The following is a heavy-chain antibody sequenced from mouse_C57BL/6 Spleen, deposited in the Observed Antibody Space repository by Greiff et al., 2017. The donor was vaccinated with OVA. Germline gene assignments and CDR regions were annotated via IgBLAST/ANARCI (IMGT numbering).Heavy chain of an antibody. D-gene: IGHD2-10*01. CDR2: IDPENGDT. J-gene: IGHJ1*03. CDR3: TTAYYGNYAWYFGV. Sequence: EVQLQQSGAELVRPGASVKLSCTASGFNIKDDYMHWVKQRPEQGLEWIGWIDPENGDTEYASKFQGKATITADTASNTAYLQLSSLTSEDTAVYYCTTAYYGNYAWYFGVWGTGTTVTVSS. CDR1: GFNIKDDY. V-gene: IGHV14-4*01.